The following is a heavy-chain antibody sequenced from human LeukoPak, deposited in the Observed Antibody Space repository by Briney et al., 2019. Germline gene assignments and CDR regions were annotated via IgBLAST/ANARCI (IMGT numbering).Heavy chain of an antibody. CDR3: ARTRYDILTGYINLFFDY. V-gene: IGHV4-30-2*01. D-gene: IGHD3-9*01. J-gene: IGHJ4*02. CDR2: IYHSGST. CDR1: GGSISSGGYY. Sequence: ASETLCLACTVSGGSISSGGYYWSWIRQPPGKGLEWIGYIYHSGSTYYNPSLKSRVTISVDRSKNQFSLKLSSVTAADTAVYYCARTRYDILTGYINLFFDYWGQGTLVTVSS.